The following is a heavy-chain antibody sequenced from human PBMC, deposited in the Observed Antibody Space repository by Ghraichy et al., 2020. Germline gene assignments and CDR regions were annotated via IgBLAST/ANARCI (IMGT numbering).Heavy chain of an antibody. CDR3: AGGPGRSGSYYNPRYYYYYYMDV. V-gene: IGHV4-59*01. J-gene: IGHJ6*03. CDR2: IYYSGST. Sequence: SETLSLTCTVSGGSISSYYWSWIRQPPGKGLEWIGYIYYSGSTNYNPSLKSRVTISVDTSKNQFSLKLSSVTAADTAVYYCAGGPGRSGSYYNPRYYYYYYMDVWGKGTTVTVSS. D-gene: IGHD3-10*01. CDR1: GGSISSYY.